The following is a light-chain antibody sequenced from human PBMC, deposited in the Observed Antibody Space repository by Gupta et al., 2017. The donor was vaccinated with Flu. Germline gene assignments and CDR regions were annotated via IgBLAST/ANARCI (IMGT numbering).Light chain of an antibody. CDR2: AKC. CDR3: HSRNCDKWV. CDR1: GIRSNY. J-gene: IGLJ3*02. Sequence: GNTVSITCTGEGIRSNYVVCDQQKSCHAHILVIYAKCNRPSWIPDRFAGSNSINTASLTFTVTQAEDEADYYWHSRNCDKWVFGGGTKRTVL. V-gene: IGLV3-19*01.